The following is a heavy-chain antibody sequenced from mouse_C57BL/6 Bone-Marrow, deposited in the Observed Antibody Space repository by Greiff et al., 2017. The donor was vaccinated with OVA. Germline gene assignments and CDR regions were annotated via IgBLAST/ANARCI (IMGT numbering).Heavy chain of an antibody. CDR1: GYTFTNYW. D-gene: IGHD1-1*01. Sequence: VQLQQPGAELVKPGASVKLSCKASGYTFTNYWMHWVKQRPGQGLEWIGMIHPNSGSTNYNEKFKSKATLTVDKSSSTAYMQLSSLTSEDSAVYYCAREAHYYGSSSFAYWGQGTLVTVSA. J-gene: IGHJ3*01. V-gene: IGHV1-64*01. CDR2: IHPNSGST. CDR3: AREAHYYGSSSFAY.